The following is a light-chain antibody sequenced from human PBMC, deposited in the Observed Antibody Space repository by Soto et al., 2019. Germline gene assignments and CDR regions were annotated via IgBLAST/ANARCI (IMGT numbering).Light chain of an antibody. V-gene: IGLV2-14*01. CDR2: EVS. CDR3: SSHRTRSTWV. J-gene: IGLJ3*02. CDR1: SSDIGTYNF. Sequence: QSALTQPASVSGSPGQSITISCTGTSSDIGTYNFVSWYQLHPGKGPKLIIFEVSNRPLGVSDRFSGSKSGYMASLTISDVQTEDEADYYCSSHRTRSTWVFGGGTKLTVL.